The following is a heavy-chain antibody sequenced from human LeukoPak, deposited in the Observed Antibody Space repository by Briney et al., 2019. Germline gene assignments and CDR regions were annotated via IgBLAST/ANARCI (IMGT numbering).Heavy chain of an antibody. D-gene: IGHD3-10*01. J-gene: IGHJ4*02. CDR1: GGSISSGNHY. Sequence: SETLSLTCTVSGGSISSGNHYWGWIRQSPEKGLEWIGSISYSGTTYYNPSLKSRVTISLDTSKNHFSLKLNSVTAADTAVYYCAKDQGVLLWFGELFSFDYWGQGTLVTVSS. CDR2: ISYSGTT. V-gene: IGHV4-39*07. CDR3: AKDQGVLLWFGELFSFDY.